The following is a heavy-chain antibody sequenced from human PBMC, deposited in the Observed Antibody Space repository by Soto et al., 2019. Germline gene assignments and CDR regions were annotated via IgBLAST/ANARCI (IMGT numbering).Heavy chain of an antibody. D-gene: IGHD3-22*01. CDR3: ARDVDYYDSSGYYDY. CDR1: GGSISSGDYY. J-gene: IGHJ4*02. V-gene: IGHV4-30-4*01. Sequence: QVQLQESGPGLVKPSQTLSLTCTVSGGSISSGDYYWSWIRQPPGKGLEWIGYIYYSGSTYYNPSLKSRVTISVDTSKNQFSLKMSSGTAADTAVYYCARDVDYYDSSGYYDYWGQGTLVTVSS. CDR2: IYYSGST.